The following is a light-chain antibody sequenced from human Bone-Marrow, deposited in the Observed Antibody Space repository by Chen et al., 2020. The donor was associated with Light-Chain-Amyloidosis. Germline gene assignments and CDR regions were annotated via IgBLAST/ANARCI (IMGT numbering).Light chain of an antibody. Sequence: DVVMTQTPLSLSVTPGQPASISCKSSQSLLYSNGVTYLYWFLHKPGQPPQLLIYEAFNRFSGVPHRFSGSGSGTDFTLKISRVEAEDVGTYYCMQSIHLRTFGQGTKVEIK. CDR1: QSLLYSNGVTY. J-gene: IGKJ1*01. CDR3: MQSIHLRT. V-gene: IGKV2D-29*01. CDR2: EAF.